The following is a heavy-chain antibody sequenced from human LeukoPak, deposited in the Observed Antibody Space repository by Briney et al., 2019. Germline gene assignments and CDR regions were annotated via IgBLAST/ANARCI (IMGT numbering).Heavy chain of an antibody. J-gene: IGHJ4*02. V-gene: IGHV1-69*04. CDR2: IIPILGIA. D-gene: IGHD2-21*02. Sequence: SVKVSCKASGGTFSSYAISWVRQAPGQGLEWMGRIIPILGIANYAQKFQGRVTITADKSTSTAYMELSSLRSEDTAVYYCARDLAYCGGDCYGGGDYWGQGTLVTVSS. CDR1: GGTFSSYA. CDR3: ARDLAYCGGDCYGGGDY.